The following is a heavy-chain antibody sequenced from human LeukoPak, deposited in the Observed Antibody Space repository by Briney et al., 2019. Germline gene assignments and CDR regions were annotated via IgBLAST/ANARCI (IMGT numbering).Heavy chain of an antibody. V-gene: IGHV4-59*08. D-gene: IGHD6-19*01. Sequence: SETLSLTCTVSGDSISSYYWSWIRQPPGKGLEWIGYIYYSGSTNYNPSLKSRVAISVDTSKNQFSLKLSSVTAADTAVYYCARPYSSGWKDAFDIWGQGTMVTVSS. J-gene: IGHJ3*02. CDR3: ARPYSSGWKDAFDI. CDR2: IYYSGST. CDR1: GDSISSYY.